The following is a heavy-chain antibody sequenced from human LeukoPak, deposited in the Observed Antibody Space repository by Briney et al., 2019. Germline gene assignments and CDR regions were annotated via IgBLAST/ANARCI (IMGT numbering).Heavy chain of an antibody. V-gene: IGHV4-31*11. CDR3: ARADCSTTCYYFDD. CDR1: GGSIRGGPYH. CDR2: IHYSGTT. J-gene: IGHJ4*02. D-gene: IGHD2-2*01. Sequence: SETLSLTCAVSGGSIRGGPYHWSWIRQHPGKGLEWIGYIHYSGTTYYNPSLKSRVTISVDTSNNQFSLKLSSVSAADTAVYYCARADCSTTCYYFDDRGRGTLVTVSS.